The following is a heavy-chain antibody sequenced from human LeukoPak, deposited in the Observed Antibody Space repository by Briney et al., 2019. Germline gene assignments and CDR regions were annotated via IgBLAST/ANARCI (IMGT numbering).Heavy chain of an antibody. CDR3: ARDARGMVAAASSLYAFDI. V-gene: IGHV3-21*05. Sequence: PGGSLRLSCAAFGFTFSSYSMNWVRQAPGKGLEWVAHIGRGITYADSVKGRFTISRDNAKNSLYLQMNSLRAEDTAVYYCARDARGMVAAASSLYAFDIWGQGTMVTVSS. CDR2: IGRGIT. D-gene: IGHD2-15*01. CDR1: GFTFSSYS. J-gene: IGHJ3*02.